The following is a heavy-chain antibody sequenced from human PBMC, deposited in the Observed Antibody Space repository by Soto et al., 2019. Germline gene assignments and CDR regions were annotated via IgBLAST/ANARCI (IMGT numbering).Heavy chain of an antibody. CDR3: ARRSTAYDAFDT. J-gene: IGHJ3*02. D-gene: IGHD2-21*02. Sequence: SETLSLTCTVSGGSINGHYWSWIRQPPGKGLEFIGYIYYIGSTNYNPSLKSRVTISVDTSGNQFSLKLSSVTAADTAVYYCARRSTAYDAFDTWGQGTMVTVSS. CDR1: GGSINGHY. V-gene: IGHV4-59*08. CDR2: IYYIGST.